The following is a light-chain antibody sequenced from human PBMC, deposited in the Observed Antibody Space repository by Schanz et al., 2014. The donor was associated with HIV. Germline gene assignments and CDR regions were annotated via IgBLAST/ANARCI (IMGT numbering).Light chain of an antibody. CDR3: QQSYSTPDT. CDR1: QDISNF. J-gene: IGKJ2*01. V-gene: IGKV1-9*01. CDR2: AAS. Sequence: DIHLTQSPSLLSASAGDRVTITCRASQDISNFLAWYQQKPGKAPKLLIYAASTLQSGVPSRFSGSGSGTEFTLTISSLQPEDFATYYCQQSYSTPDTFGQGTKLEIK.